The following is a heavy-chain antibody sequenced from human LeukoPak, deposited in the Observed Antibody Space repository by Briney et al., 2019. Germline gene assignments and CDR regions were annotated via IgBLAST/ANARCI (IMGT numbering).Heavy chain of an antibody. CDR3: AKDLVAARLDYWSDP. J-gene: IGHJ5*02. CDR1: GFTFSSYG. CDR2: IRYDGSNK. V-gene: IGHV3-30*02. D-gene: IGHD6-6*01. Sequence: GGSLRLSCAASGFTFSSYGMHWVRQAPGKGLEWVAFIRYDGSNKYYADSVKGRFTISRDNSKNTLYLQMNSLRAEDTAVYYCAKDLVAARLDYWSDPWGQGTLVTVSS.